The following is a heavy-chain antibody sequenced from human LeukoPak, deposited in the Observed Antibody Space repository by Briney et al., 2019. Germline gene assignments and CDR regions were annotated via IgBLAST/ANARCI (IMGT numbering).Heavy chain of an antibody. CDR2: ISSSSSYI. V-gene: IGHV3-21*04. CDR1: GFTFSSYS. Sequence: GGSLRLSCAASGFTFSSYSMNWVRQAPGKGLEWVSSISSSSSYIYYADSVKGRFTISRDNAKNSLYLQMNSLRAEDTAVYYCAKVNDSSGWYFDYWGQGTLVTVSS. CDR3: AKVNDSSGWYFDY. J-gene: IGHJ4*02. D-gene: IGHD3-22*01.